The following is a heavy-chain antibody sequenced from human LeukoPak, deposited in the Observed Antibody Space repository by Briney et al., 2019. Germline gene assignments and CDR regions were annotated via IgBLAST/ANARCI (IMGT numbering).Heavy chain of an antibody. CDR3: ASIHQVRGSHTFDI. Sequence: PSETLSLTCAVYGASFSDYFWSWVRQPPGRGLEWIGEINQSGSSTYNPSLKSRVTMSVDTSKNQLSLKMTSVTAADTAVYYCASIHQVRGSHTFDIWGQGTMVTVSS. D-gene: IGHD2-21*01. V-gene: IGHV4-34*01. CDR2: INQSGSS. CDR1: GASFSDYF. J-gene: IGHJ3*02.